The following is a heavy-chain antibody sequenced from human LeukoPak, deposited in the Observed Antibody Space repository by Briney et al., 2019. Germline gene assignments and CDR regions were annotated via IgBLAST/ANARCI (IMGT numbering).Heavy chain of an antibody. Sequence: SETLSLTCDVSGYSISSGYYWGWIRQPPERGLEWIGSIYYTGSTYYNPSLRSRVTISMDTSKNQFSLRLNSVTAADTAIYYCARRIVVVPAAIRNGHAFDIWGQGTMVSVSS. J-gene: IGHJ3*02. CDR2: IYYTGST. D-gene: IGHD2-2*01. CDR1: GYSISSGYY. V-gene: IGHV4-38-2*01. CDR3: ARRIVVVPAAIRNGHAFDI.